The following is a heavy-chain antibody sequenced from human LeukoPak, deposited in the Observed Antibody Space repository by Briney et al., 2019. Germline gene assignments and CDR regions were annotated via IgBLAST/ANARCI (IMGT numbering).Heavy chain of an antibody. V-gene: IGHV3-74*01. CDR2: INSDGSIT. Sequence: GGSLRLSCAASGFTFNTYWMHWVRQGPGKGLVWVSRINSDGSITIYADSVKGRFTISRDNAKNSLYLQMNSLRAEDTAVYYCAELGITMIGGVWGKGTTVTISS. CDR3: AELGITMIGGV. CDR1: GFTFNTYW. J-gene: IGHJ6*04. D-gene: IGHD3-10*02.